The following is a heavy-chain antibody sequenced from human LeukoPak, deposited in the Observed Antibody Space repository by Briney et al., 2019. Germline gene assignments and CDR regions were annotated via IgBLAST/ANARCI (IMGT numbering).Heavy chain of an antibody. V-gene: IGHV3-30-3*01. CDR1: GFTFSSYA. Sequence: GGSLRLSCAASGFTFSSYAMHWVRQAPGKGLEWVAVISYDGSNKYYADSVKGRFTISRDNSKNTLYLQMNSLRAEDTAVYYCARDHQQWELLGDAFDIWGQGTMVTVSS. J-gene: IGHJ3*02. CDR3: ARDHQQWELLGDAFDI. CDR2: ISYDGSNK. D-gene: IGHD1-26*01.